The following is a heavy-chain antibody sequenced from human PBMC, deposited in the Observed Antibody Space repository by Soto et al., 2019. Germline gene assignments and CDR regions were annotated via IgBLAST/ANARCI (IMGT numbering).Heavy chain of an antibody. D-gene: IGHD3-22*01. CDR2: ISYDGSNE. V-gene: IGHV3-30*18. J-gene: IGHJ4*02. CDR1: GCTFSNYG. Sequence: GGPKRLSCEAAGCTFSNYGRHWVRKATGEGLEWVAHISYDGSNEHYTDSVKGRFTISRDNSKNMVFLHMNSLRPEDTALYYCAKDEYYYSRSGYYIFDSWGQGALVTVSS. CDR3: AKDEYYYSRSGYYIFDS.